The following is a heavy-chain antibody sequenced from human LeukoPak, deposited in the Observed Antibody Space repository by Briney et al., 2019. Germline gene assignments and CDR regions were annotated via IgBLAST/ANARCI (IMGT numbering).Heavy chain of an antibody. CDR3: ARLGGSGSYYPFDY. CDR2: INPNSGGT. CDR1: GYTFTGYY. V-gene: IGHV1-2*06. J-gene: IGHJ4*02. D-gene: IGHD3-10*01. Sequence: ASVKVSCKASGYTFTGYYMHWVRQAPGQGLEWMGRINPNSGGTNYAQKFQGRVTITRDTSISTAYMELSRLRSDDTAVYYCARLGGSGSYYPFDYWGQGTLVTVSS.